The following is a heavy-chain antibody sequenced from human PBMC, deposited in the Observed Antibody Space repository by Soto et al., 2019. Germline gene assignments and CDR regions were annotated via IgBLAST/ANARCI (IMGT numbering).Heavy chain of an antibody. CDR2: ISGSSGST. CDR1: GFTFSSYG. CDR3: AKGWAVAGCDFDY. V-gene: IGHV3-23*01. Sequence: GGSLRLSCAASGFTFSSYGMSWVRQAPGKGLEWVPSISGSSGSTYYADSVKGRFTISGDNSKNTLYLQMNSLRAEDTAVYYCAKGWAVAGCDFDYWVQGXLVTVYS. D-gene: IGHD6-19*01. J-gene: IGHJ4*02.